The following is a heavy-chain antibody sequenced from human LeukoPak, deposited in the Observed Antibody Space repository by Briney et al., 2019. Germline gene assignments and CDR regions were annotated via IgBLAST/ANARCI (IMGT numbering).Heavy chain of an antibody. D-gene: IGHD4-17*01. CDR2: INTNTGNP. CDR3: ARGGKDDYGVFWASDY. J-gene: IGHJ4*02. CDR1: GYTFTSYA. V-gene: IGHV7-4-1*02. Sequence: GASVKVSCKASGYTFTSYAMNWVRQAPGQGLEWMGWINTNTGNPTYAQGFTGRFVFSLDTSVSTAYLQISSLKAEDTAVYYCARGGKDDYGVFWASDYWGQGTLVTVSS.